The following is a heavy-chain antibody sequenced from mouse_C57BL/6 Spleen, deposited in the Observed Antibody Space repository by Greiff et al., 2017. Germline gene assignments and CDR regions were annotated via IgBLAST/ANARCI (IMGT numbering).Heavy chain of an antibody. CDR2: IYPGSGST. D-gene: IGHD3-2*02. V-gene: IGHV1-55*01. CDR1: GYTFTSYW. CDR3: ASRSRSGYGWFAY. Sequence: QVHVKQPGAELVKPGASVKMSCKASGYTFTSYWITWVKQRPGQGLEWIGDIYPGSGSTNYNEKFKSKATLTVDTSSSTAYMQLSSLTSEDSAVYYCASRSRSGYGWFAYWGQGTLVTVSA. J-gene: IGHJ3*01.